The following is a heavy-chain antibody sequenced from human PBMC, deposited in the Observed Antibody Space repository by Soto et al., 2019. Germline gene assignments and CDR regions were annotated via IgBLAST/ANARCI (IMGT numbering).Heavy chain of an antibody. J-gene: IGHJ4*02. D-gene: IGHD6-19*01. CDR3: ARDVQWLVFDY. V-gene: IGHV3-30-3*01. Sequence: QVQLVESGGGVVQPGRSLRLSCAASGFTFSSYAMHWVRQAPGKGLEWVAVISYDGSNKYYADSVKGRFTIFRDNSKNTLYLQMNSLRAEDTAVYYCARDVQWLVFDYWGQGTLVTVSS. CDR2: ISYDGSNK. CDR1: GFTFSSYA.